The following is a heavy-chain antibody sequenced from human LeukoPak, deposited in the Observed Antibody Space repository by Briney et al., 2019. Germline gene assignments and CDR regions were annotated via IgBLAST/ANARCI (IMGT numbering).Heavy chain of an antibody. V-gene: IGHV4-59*11. CDR1: GGSISSHY. Sequence: SETLSLTRTVSGGSISSHYWSWIRQPPGKGLEWSGYIYYSGSTNYNPSLKSRVTISVDTSKNQFSLKLSSVTAADTAVYYCARGSGYSSPSGHDYWGQGTLVTVSS. CDR2: IYYSGST. D-gene: IGHD6-13*01. J-gene: IGHJ4*02. CDR3: ARGSGYSSPSGHDY.